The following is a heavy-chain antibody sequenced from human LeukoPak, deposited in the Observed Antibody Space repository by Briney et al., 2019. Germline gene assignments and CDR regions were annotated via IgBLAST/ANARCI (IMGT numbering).Heavy chain of an antibody. CDR3: ARVERGYHLILRKDYYYYMDV. J-gene: IGHJ6*03. Sequence: GGSLRLSCAASGFTFSSYGMSWVRQAPGKGLEWVSAISGSGGSTYYADSVKGRFTISRDNAKNSLYLQMNSLRAEDTAVYYCARVERGYHLILRKDYYYYMDVWGKGTTVTVSS. D-gene: IGHD5-12*01. CDR1: GFTFSSYG. CDR2: ISGSGGST. V-gene: IGHV3-23*01.